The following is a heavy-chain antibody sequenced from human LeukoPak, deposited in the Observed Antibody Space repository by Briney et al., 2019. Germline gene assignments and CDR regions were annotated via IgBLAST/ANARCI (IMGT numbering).Heavy chain of an antibody. D-gene: IGHD7-27*01. V-gene: IGHV4-30-2*01. CDR1: GSSISSGSYS. Sequence: SQTLSLTCAVSGSSISSGSYSWSWIRQPPGKGLEWIGYIYPRGSTYYNPSLKSRVTLSLDKSANQFSLNLSSVTAADTAVYYCARFSPRAMGNYLDFWGQGTLVTVSS. CDR2: IYPRGST. J-gene: IGHJ4*02. CDR3: ARFSPRAMGNYLDF.